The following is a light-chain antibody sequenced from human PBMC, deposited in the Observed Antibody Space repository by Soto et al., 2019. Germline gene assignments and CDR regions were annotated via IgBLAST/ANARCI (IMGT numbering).Light chain of an antibody. CDR3: LQDYDYPRT. J-gene: IGKJ1*01. V-gene: IGKV1-6*01. CDR2: AAS. Sequence: AIQKSQNPSSLSASVGDRVTITCRASQGIRNDLGWYQQKPGKAPKLLIYAASSLQSGVPSRFSGSGSGTDFTLTISSLQPEDFATYYCLQDYDYPRTFGQGTRVDIK. CDR1: QGIRND.